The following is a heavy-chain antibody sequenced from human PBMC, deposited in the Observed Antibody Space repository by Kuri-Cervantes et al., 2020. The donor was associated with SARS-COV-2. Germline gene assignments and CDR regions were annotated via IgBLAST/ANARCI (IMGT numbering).Heavy chain of an antibody. Sequence: SVKVSCKASGGTFSSYAISWVRQAPGQGLEWMGGIIPIFGTANYAQKFQGRVTITADESTSTAYMELSSLRSEDTAVYYCARGGGRYSGSYHYYYYMDVWGKGTTVTVSS. CDR2: IIPIFGTA. V-gene: IGHV1-69*13. D-gene: IGHD1-26*01. CDR1: GGTFSSYA. J-gene: IGHJ6*03. CDR3: ARGGGRYSGSYHYYYYMDV.